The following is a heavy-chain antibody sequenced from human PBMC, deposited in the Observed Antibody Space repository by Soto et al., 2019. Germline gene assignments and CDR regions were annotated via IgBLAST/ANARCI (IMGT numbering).Heavy chain of an antibody. D-gene: IGHD3-3*02. CDR3: AKEWRVGHFWSGYSRWYYYYGMDV. CDR1: GYTFTSYG. Sequence: ASVKVSCKASGYTFTSYGISWVRQAPGQGLEWMGWISAYNGNTNYAQKLQGRVTMTTDTSTSTAHMELRSLRSDDTAVYYCAKEWRVGHFWSGYSRWYYYYGMDVWGQGTTVTVSS. V-gene: IGHV1-18*01. J-gene: IGHJ6*02. CDR2: ISAYNGNT.